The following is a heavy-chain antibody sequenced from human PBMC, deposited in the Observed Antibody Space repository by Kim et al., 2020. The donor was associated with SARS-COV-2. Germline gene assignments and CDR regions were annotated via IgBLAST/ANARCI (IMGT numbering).Heavy chain of an antibody. Sequence: SETLSLTCTVSGGSISSYYWSWIRQPPGKGLEWIGSIYYSGSTNYNPSLKSRVTISVDTSKNQFSLKLSSVTAADTAVYYCATWGVLWFGDSYAFDIWGQGTMVTVSS. CDR2: IYYSGST. CDR3: ATWGVLWFGDSYAFDI. D-gene: IGHD3-10*01. J-gene: IGHJ3*02. V-gene: IGHV4-59*01. CDR1: GGSISSYY.